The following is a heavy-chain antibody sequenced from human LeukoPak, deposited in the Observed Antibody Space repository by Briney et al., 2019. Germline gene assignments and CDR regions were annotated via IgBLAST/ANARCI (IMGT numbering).Heavy chain of an antibody. V-gene: IGHV3-23*01. J-gene: IGHJ4*02. D-gene: IGHD3-22*01. CDR3: ARGLSSMIVRYYFDY. Sequence: PGGSLRLPCAPSGFTFRSYAITWARQPPGKGLESVPFITVRGDSTHYADSVKGRFTISRDNSKNALYLQMNSLRAEDTAVYYCARGLSSMIVRYYFDYWGPGTLVTVSS. CDR1: GFTFRSYA. CDR2: ITVRGDST.